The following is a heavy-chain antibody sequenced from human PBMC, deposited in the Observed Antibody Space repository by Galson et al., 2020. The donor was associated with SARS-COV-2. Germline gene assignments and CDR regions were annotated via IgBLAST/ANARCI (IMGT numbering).Heavy chain of an antibody. CDR2: IYYSGST. J-gene: IGHJ6*02. Sequence: SETLSLTCTVSGGSISSYYWSWIWQPPGKGLEWIGYIYYSGSTNYNPSLKSRVTISVDTSKNQFSLKLSSVTAADTAVYYCARFQVYGSGSYYRSYYYYYGMDVWGQGTTVTVSS. CDR1: GGSISSYY. V-gene: IGHV4-59*01. CDR3: ARFQVYGSGSYYRSYYYYYGMDV. D-gene: IGHD3-10*01.